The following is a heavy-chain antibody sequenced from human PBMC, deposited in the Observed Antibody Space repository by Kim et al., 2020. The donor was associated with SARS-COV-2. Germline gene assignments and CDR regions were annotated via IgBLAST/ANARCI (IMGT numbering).Heavy chain of an antibody. Sequence: ASVKVSCKASGYTFTSYGISWVRQAPGQGLEWMGWISAYNGNTNYAQKLQGRVTMTTDTSTSTAYMELRSLRSDDTAVYYCAREGGGVLYGDYPIDYWGQGTLVTVSS. J-gene: IGHJ4*02. D-gene: IGHD4-17*01. CDR2: ISAYNGNT. CDR1: GYTFTSYG. CDR3: AREGGGVLYGDYPIDY. V-gene: IGHV1-18*01.